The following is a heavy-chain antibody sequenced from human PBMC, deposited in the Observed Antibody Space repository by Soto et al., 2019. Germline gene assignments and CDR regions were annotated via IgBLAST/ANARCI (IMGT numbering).Heavy chain of an antibody. Sequence: PFETLCLRCTVVGGTIVGVGGCWSCISKPPGHRLEWIGYIYYSGSTYYNPSLKSRVTISVDTSKNQFSLKLSSVTAADTAVYYCARVRLTTVSDYYYYGMDVWGQGTTVTV. D-gene: IGHD4-17*01. J-gene: IGHJ6*02. CDR1: GGTIVGVGGC. V-gene: IGHV4-30-4*01. CDR3: ARVRLTTVSDYYYYGMDV. CDR2: IYYSGST.